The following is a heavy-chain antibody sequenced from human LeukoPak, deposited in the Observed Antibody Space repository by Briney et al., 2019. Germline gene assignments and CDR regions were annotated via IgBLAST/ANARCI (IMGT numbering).Heavy chain of an antibody. J-gene: IGHJ6*02. V-gene: IGHV3-13*01. D-gene: IGHD3-10*01. Sequence: PGGSLRLACAASGFTFSRYDMHWIRQATGKGLEWVAAIGTAGDTFYPDSVKGRFTISRENAKNSLYLQMNSLRAGDTAVYYCARAGYGSGSPRCGMDVWGQGTTVTVSS. CDR3: ARAGYGSGSPRCGMDV. CDR1: GFTFSRYD. CDR2: IGTAGDT.